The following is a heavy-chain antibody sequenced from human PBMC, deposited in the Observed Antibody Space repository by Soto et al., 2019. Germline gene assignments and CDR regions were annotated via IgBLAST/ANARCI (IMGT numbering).Heavy chain of an antibody. Sequence: GESLKISCKGSGYSFTSYWISWVRQMPGKGLEWMGRIDPSDSYTNYSPSFQGHVTISADKSISTAYLQWSSLKASDTAMYYCARPFYTAGTSYGMDVWGQGTTVTVS. D-gene: IGHD1-1*01. J-gene: IGHJ6*02. V-gene: IGHV5-10-1*01. CDR3: ARPFYTAGTSYGMDV. CDR1: GYSFTSYW. CDR2: IDPSDSYT.